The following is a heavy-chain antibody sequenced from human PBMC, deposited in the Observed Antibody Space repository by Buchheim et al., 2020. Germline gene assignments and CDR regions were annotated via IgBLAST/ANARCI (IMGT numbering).Heavy chain of an antibody. CDR1: GFTFSSYG. V-gene: IGHV3-30*18. CDR3: AKDVYYYDSSGYPPGDY. D-gene: IGHD3-22*01. CDR2: ISYDGSNK. J-gene: IGHJ4*02. Sequence: QVQLVESGGGVVQPGRSLRLSCAASGFTFSSYGMHWVRQAPGKGLEWVAVISYDGSNKCYADSVKGRFTISRDNSKNTLYLQMNSLRAEDTAVYYCAKDVYYYDSSGYPPGDYWGQGTL.